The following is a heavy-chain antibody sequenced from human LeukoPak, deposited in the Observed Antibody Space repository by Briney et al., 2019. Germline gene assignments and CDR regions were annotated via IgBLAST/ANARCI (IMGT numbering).Heavy chain of an antibody. Sequence: GGSLRLSCAASGFAFSTYAMHWVRQAPGKGLEWVAVTSSDGTVKYYPDSVKGRFTISRDNSKNTLYLQVNSLRPEDTGVYYCARDPVPAAARHFDYWGQGTLVTVSS. J-gene: IGHJ4*01. CDR3: ARDPVPAAARHFDY. V-gene: IGHV3-30-3*01. CDR1: GFAFSTYA. CDR2: TSSDGTVK. D-gene: IGHD2-2*01.